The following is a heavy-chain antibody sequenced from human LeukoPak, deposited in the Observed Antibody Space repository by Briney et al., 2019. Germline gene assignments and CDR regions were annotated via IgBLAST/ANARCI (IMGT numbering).Heavy chain of an antibody. CDR1: GYSFTTYG. J-gene: IGHJ6*03. CDR3: ARDSLHCSSTSCYTYYYYYMDV. Sequence: ASVKVSCKASGYSFTTYGISWVRLAPGQGLEWMGWISAYNGNTNYAQKLQGRVTMTTDTSTSTAYMELRSLRSDDTAVYYCARDSLHCSSTSCYTYYYYYMDVWGKGTTVTVSS. V-gene: IGHV1-18*01. CDR2: ISAYNGNT. D-gene: IGHD2-2*02.